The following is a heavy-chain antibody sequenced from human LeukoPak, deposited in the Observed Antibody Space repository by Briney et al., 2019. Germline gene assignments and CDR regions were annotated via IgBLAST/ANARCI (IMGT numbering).Heavy chain of an antibody. CDR1: GFTFSDCD. CDR3: GRAF. J-gene: IGHJ4*02. Sequence: GGSLRLSCTASGFTFSDCDMNWFRQAPGKGLEWVASISYRSSHIYYADSAKGRFTISRDNAKNSSYLQMNNLRAEDTAAYYCGRAFWGQGTLVTVSS. V-gene: IGHV3-21*06. CDR2: ISYRSSHI.